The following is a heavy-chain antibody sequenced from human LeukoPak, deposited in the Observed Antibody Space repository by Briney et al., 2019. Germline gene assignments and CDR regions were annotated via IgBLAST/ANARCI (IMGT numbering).Heavy chain of an antibody. CDR1: GFTFSTYS. CDR2: LSGTSTYI. Sequence: GGSLRLSCAASGFTFSTYSMIWVRQPPGKGLEWVSSLSGTSTYIYYADSVKGRYTISRDNAKSSLYLQMSSLRAEDKAVYYCARVRAEQYSSGWYQDFWGRGTVVSV. J-gene: IGHJ4*02. V-gene: IGHV3-21*01. CDR3: ARVRAEQYSSGWYQDF. D-gene: IGHD6-19*01.